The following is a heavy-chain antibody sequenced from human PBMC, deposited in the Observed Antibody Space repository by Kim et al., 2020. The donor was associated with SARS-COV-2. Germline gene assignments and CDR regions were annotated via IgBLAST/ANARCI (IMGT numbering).Heavy chain of an antibody. V-gene: IGHV1-46*01. J-gene: IGHJ4*02. CDR2: PSGGST. Sequence: PSGGSTSYAEKFQGRVTMTRDTSTSTVYMGLSSLRSEDTAVYYCARGFDYWGQGTLVTVSS. CDR3: ARGFDY.